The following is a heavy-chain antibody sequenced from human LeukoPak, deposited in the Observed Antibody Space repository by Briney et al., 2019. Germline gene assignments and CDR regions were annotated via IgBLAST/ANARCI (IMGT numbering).Heavy chain of an antibody. Sequence: GGSLSLSRAASGFIFRSHWMTWVRQAPGQGLEWVANIKTDGSEKFYMDALKGRFTISRDNAKSTMYLQMNSLRAEDTAVYYCVRFRRDYYYGLDVWGQGTTVTVSS. CDR1: GFIFRSHW. CDR3: VRFRRDYYYGLDV. J-gene: IGHJ6*02. CDR2: IKTDGSEK. V-gene: IGHV3-7*01.